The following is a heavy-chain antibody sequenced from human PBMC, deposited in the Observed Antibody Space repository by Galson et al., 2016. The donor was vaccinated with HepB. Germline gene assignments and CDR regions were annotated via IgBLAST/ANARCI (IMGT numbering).Heavy chain of an antibody. CDR2: ISYDGSNN. D-gene: IGHD3-10*01. CDR1: GFTFSSYA. Sequence: SLRLSCAASGFTFSSYAMHWVRQAPGKGLEWVAVISYDGSNNYKADSVKGRFTIFRDNSKNTLFLHMNSLRPEDTAVYYCARDFSYFREGPFDFWGQGNLVIVSS. CDR3: ARDFSYFREGPFDF. J-gene: IGHJ4*02. V-gene: IGHV3-30-3*01.